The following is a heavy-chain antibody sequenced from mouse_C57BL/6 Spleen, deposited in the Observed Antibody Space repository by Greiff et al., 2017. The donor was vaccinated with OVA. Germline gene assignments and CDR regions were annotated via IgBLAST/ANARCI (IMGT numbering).Heavy chain of an antibody. V-gene: IGHV1-15*01. D-gene: IGHD1-1*01. J-gene: IGHJ4*01. Sequence: QVQLQQSGAELVRPGASVTLSCKASGYTFTDYEMHWVKQTPVHGLEWIGAIDPETGGTAYNQKFKGKAILTADKSSSTAYMELRSLPSADSAVYYCTRYDYYGSSPYYAMDYWGQGTSVTVSS. CDR3: TRYDYYGSSPYYAMDY. CDR1: GYTFTDYE. CDR2: IDPETGGT.